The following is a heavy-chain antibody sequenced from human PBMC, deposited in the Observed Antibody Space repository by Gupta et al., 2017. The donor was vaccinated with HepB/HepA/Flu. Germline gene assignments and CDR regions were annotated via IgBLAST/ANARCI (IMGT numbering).Heavy chain of an antibody. J-gene: IGHJ3*02. Sequence: QVQLVQSGAEVKKPGASVKGSCKASGYTFTSYGSSRVRQAPGQGLEWMGWSSAYNGNTNYAQKLQGRVTMTTDTSTSTAYMELRSLRSDDTAVYYCARVRRIRTGDRTGAFDIWGQGTMVTVSS. V-gene: IGHV1-18*01. CDR1: GYTFTSYG. D-gene: IGHD7-27*01. CDR2: SSAYNGNT. CDR3: ARVRRIRTGDRTGAFDI.